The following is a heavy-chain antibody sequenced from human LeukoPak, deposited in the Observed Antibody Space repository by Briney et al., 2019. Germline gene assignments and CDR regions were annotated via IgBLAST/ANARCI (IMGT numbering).Heavy chain of an antibody. CDR3: ARCEYSSSSGRDWFDP. V-gene: IGHV6-1*01. J-gene: IGHJ5*02. D-gene: IGHD6-6*01. Sequence: SQTLSLTCAISGDSVSSNSAAWNWIRQSPSRGLEWLGRTYYRSKWYNDYAVSVKSRITNNPDTSKNQFSLQLNSVTPEDTAVYYCARCEYSSSSGRDWFDPWGQGTLVTVSS. CDR2: TYYRSKWYN. CDR1: GDSVSSNSAA.